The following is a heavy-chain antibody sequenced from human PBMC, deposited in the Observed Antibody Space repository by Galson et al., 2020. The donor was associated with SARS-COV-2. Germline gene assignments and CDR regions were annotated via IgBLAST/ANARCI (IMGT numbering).Heavy chain of an antibody. V-gene: IGHV3-33*01. J-gene: IGHJ4*02. CDR3: ARWGRNGDYVPVYY. CDR2: IWYDDSHK. CDR1: GFDFSIYS. D-gene: IGHD4-17*01. Sequence: GESLKISCTASGFDFSIYSMHWVRQAPGKGLEWVAVIWYDDSHKFYSDSAKGRFAVSRDNSKSTLYLQMNNLRVEDTAVYYCARWGRNGDYVPVYYWGQGTLVTVSS.